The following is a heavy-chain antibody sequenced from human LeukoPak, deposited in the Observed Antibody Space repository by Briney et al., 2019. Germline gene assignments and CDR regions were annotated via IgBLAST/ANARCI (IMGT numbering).Heavy chain of an antibody. D-gene: IGHD6-13*01. CDR1: GGSISSYY. J-gene: IGHJ4*02. CDR2: IYYSGST. Sequence: PSETLSLTCTVSGGSISSYYWSWIRQPPGKGLEWIGYIYYSGSTKYNPSLKSRVTISVDTSKNQFSLKLSSVTAADTAVYYCATFPRSSSWYYFDYWGQGTLVTVSS. CDR3: ATFPRSSSWYYFDY. V-gene: IGHV4-59*01.